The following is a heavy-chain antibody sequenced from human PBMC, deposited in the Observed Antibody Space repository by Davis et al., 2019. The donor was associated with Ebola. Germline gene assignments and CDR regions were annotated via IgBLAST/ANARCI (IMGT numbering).Heavy chain of an antibody. V-gene: IGHV7-4-1*02. D-gene: IGHD5-12*01. CDR1: GYTFTSYA. CDR3: ARGGFLGGYDLYYYYGMDV. Sequence: AASVKVSCKASGYTFTSYAMNWVRQAPGQGLEWMGWINTNTGNPTYAQGFTGRFVFSLDTSVSTAYLQISSLKAEDTAVYYCARGGFLGGYDLYYYYGMDVWGKGTTVTVSS. CDR2: INTNTGNP. J-gene: IGHJ6*04.